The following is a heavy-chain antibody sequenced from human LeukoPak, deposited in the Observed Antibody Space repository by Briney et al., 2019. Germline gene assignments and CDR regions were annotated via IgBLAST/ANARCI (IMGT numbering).Heavy chain of an antibody. CDR2: ISWNSGSI. D-gene: IGHD3-9*01. CDR3: AKDMRTEYYDILTGYLDY. CDR1: GFTFDDYA. J-gene: IGHJ4*02. V-gene: IGHV3-9*01. Sequence: PGRSLRLSCAASGFTFDDYAMHWVRQAPGKGLEGVSGISWNSGSIGYADSVKGRFTISRDSAKNSLYLQMNSLRAEDTALYYCAKDMRTEYYDILTGYLDYWGQGTLVTVSS.